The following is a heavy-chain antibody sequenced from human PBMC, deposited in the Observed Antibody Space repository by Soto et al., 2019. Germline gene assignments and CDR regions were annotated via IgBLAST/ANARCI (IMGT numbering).Heavy chain of an antibody. CDR2: INWNGGTT. Sequence: EAHLVESGGGVVRPGGSLRLSCAASGFTFDDYGMSWVRQAPGKGLEWVSGINWNGGTTNYADSVKGRFTISRDNAKNFLYLRMNRLRAEDTALYYCARGGGPDKVYYYDSSAYETLDYWGQGTLVTVSS. CDR3: ARGGGPDKVYYYDSSAYETLDY. J-gene: IGHJ4*02. CDR1: GFTFDDYG. D-gene: IGHD3-22*01. V-gene: IGHV3-20*04.